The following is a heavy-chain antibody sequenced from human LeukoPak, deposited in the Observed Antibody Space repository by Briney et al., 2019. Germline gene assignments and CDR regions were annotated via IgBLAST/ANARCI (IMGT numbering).Heavy chain of an antibody. CDR2: IYHSGST. J-gene: IGHJ4*02. CDR3: ARGRSAVAGIYDY. CDR1: SGSISSSNW. D-gene: IGHD6-19*01. V-gene: IGHV4-4*02. Sequence: SETLSLTCAVSSGSISSSNWWSWVRQPPGKGLEWIGEIYHSGSTNYNPSLKSRVTISVDKSKNQFSLKLSSVTAADTAVYYCARGRSAVAGIYDYWGQGTLVTVSS.